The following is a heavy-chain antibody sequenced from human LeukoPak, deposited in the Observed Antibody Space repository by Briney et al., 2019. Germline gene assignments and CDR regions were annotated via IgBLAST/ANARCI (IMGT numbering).Heavy chain of an antibody. V-gene: IGHV3-23*01. J-gene: IGHJ4*02. CDR2: ITSGYST. CDR1: GFTFSSYW. D-gene: IGHD1-1*01. CDR3: ARRLDC. Sequence: GGSLRLSCAASGFTFSSYWMSWVRQAPGKGLEWVSAITSGYSTYYADSVKGRFTISRDNSKNTLYLQMNSLRAEDTAVYYCARRLDCWGQGTLVTVSS.